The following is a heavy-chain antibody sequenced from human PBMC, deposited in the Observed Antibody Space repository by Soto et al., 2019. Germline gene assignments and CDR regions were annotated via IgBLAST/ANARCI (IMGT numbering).Heavy chain of an antibody. J-gene: IGHJ6*02. CDR1: GYTFTDYY. CDR2: FNPNSGGT. Sequence: ASVKVSCKASGYTFTDYYMHWVRQAPGQGLEWMGWFNPNSGGTNYAQKFQGRVTMTRDTSISTAYMELSRLRSDDTAVYYCARKLELRGSYYYYYDMDVWGQGTTVTVSS. D-gene: IGHD1-7*01. CDR3: ARKLELRGSYYYYYDMDV. V-gene: IGHV1-2*02.